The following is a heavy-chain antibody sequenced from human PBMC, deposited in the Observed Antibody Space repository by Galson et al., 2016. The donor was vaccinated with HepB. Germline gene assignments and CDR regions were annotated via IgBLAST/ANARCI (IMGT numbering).Heavy chain of an antibody. CDR2: ISSSSRTK. V-gene: IGHV3-48*02. Sequence: SLRLSCAASGFSISTYSMNWVRQAPGKGLEWVSYISSSSRTKYYAASVKGRFTISRDNAKNSLSLQMNSLRDEDTAVYYCARDVFEENYNFDCWGQGSPVTVSS. D-gene: IGHD5-24*01. J-gene: IGHJ4*02. CDR3: ARDVFEENYNFDC. CDR1: GFSISTYS.